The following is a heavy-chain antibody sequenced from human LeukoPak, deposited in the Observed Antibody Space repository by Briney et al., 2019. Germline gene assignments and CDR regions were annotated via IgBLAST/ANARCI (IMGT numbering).Heavy chain of an antibody. D-gene: IGHD3-16*02. J-gene: IGHJ4*02. CDR1: GFTFSTYA. CDR2: ISGSGGGT. Sequence: GGSLRLSCAASGFTFSTYAMSWVRQTPEKGLEWVSTISGSGGGTYYADSVKGRFTISRDDSRNTLYLQMKSLRAEDTAVYYCANDNGRYRNNYFDYWGQGALVTVSS. CDR3: ANDNGRYRNNYFDY. V-gene: IGHV3-23*01.